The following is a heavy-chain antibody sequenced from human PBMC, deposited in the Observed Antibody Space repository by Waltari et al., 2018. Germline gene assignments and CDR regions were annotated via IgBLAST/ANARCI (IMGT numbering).Heavy chain of an antibody. D-gene: IGHD4-17*01. CDR1: GMTLGNYW. CDR2: IKQDGSEK. Sequence: EVQLVESGGGSVQPGGSLRLSCAAPGMTLGNYWRNWVRQAPGKGLEWVANIKQDGSEKNYVDSVEGRFSISRDNAQNSLYLQMNSLRAEDTAIYYCVTGLTTVTAKDYFDHWGQGALVTVS. J-gene: IGHJ4*02. V-gene: IGHV3-7*01. CDR3: VTGLTTVTAKDYFDH.